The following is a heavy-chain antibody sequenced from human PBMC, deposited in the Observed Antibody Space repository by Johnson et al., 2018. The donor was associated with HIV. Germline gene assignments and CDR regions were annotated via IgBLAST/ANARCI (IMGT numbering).Heavy chain of an antibody. J-gene: IGHJ3*02. CDR3: ARRGRRADDAFDI. CDR2: ISYDGSNK. CDR1: GFTFSSYA. Sequence: QVQLVESGGGLVQSGGSLRLSCAASGFTFSSYAMHWVRQAPGKGLEWVAVISYDGSNKYYADSVKGRFTISRDNSKNTLYLQMNSLRAEDTAVYYCARRGRRADDAFDIWGQGTMVTVSS. V-gene: IGHV3-30*04. D-gene: IGHD3-16*01.